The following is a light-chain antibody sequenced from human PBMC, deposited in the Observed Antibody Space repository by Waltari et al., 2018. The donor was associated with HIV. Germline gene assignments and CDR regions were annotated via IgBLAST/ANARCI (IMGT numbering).Light chain of an antibody. CDR1: NSNIGNNF. Sequence: QSVLTQPPSASRPPGQRVLMSCSGSNSNIGNNFVSWFQQVPGRAPKLVIYRTDHRPSWVPFRFSAAKSGSSASLAITVLHSDDEAVYYCGSWDDSLSHWVFGGGTRLTV. J-gene: IGLJ3*02. V-gene: IGLV1-47*01. CDR3: GSWDDSLSHWV. CDR2: RTD.